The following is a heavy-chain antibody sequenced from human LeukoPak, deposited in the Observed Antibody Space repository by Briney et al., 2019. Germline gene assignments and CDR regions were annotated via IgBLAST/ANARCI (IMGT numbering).Heavy chain of an antibody. CDR2: ISYDGSNE. D-gene: IGHD6-19*01. CDR3: AKDQNSGWYGSDY. J-gene: IGHJ4*02. CDR1: GFTFSSYV. Sequence: GGSLRLSCAASGFTFSSYVMHWVRQAPGKGLEWVAIISYDGSNEYYADSVKGRFTISRDNSKNTLYLQMNSLRAEDTAVYYCAKDQNSGWYGSDYWGQGTLVTVSS. V-gene: IGHV3-30*04.